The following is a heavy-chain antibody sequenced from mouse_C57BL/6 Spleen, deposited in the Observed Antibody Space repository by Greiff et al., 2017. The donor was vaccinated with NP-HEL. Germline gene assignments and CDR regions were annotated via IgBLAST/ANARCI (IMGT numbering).Heavy chain of an antibody. D-gene: IGHD2-12*01. Sequence: VQLQQSGPELVKPGASVKISCKASGYAFSSSWMNWVKQRPGKGLEWIGRIYPGDGDTNYNGKFKGKAKLTAEKSSSTAYMQLSSLTSEDSAVYFCARILREGYAMDYWGQGTSVTVSS. J-gene: IGHJ4*01. CDR2: IYPGDGDT. CDR3: ARILREGYAMDY. CDR1: GYAFSSSW. V-gene: IGHV1-82*01.